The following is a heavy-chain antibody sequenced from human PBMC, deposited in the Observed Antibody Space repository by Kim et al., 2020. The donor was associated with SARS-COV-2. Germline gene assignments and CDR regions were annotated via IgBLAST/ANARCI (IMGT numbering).Heavy chain of an antibody. CDR2: INTNTGNT. D-gene: IGHD6-13*01. CDR1: GYTFTRYA. CDR3: ARVGSSSWYVDYYYGMDV. J-gene: IGHJ6*02. V-gene: IGHV7-4-1*02. Sequence: ASVKVSCKASGYTFTRYAMNWVRQAPGQGLEWMGWINTNTGNTTYAQGFTGRFVFSLDTSVSTAYLQISSLKAEDTAVYYCARVGSSSWYVDYYYGMDVWGQGTTVTVSS.